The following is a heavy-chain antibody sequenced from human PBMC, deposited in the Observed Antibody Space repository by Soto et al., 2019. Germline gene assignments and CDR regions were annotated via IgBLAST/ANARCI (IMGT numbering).Heavy chain of an antibody. D-gene: IGHD2-21*02. Sequence: GGSLRLSCAASGFTFSSYSMNWVRQAPGKGLEWVSSISSSSSYIYYADSVKGRFTISRDNAKNSLYLQMHSPRAEDTAVYYCARGVRTKVVTLMTFWGRGTLVTVSS. CDR1: GFTFSSYS. V-gene: IGHV3-21*01. CDR2: ISSSSSYI. CDR3: ARGVRTKVVTLMTF. J-gene: IGHJ4*02.